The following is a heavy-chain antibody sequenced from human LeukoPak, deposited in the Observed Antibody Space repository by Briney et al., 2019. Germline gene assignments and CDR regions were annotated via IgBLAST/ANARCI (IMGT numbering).Heavy chain of an antibody. CDR1: GGSSSGYY. D-gene: IGHD6-13*01. J-gene: IGHJ6*03. V-gene: IGHV4-34*01. Sequence: SETLSLTCAVYGGSSSGYYWSWIRQPPGKGLEWIGEINHSGSTNYNPSLKSRVTISVDTSKNQFSLKLSSVTAADTAVYYCARGSAAAGHMDVWGKGTTVTVSS. CDR2: INHSGST. CDR3: ARGSAAAGHMDV.